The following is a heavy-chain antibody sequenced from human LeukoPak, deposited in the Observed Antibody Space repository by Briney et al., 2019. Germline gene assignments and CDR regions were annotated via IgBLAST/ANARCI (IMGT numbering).Heavy chain of an antibody. CDR3: ARHRTASDY. CDR1: GFTFGDYA. V-gene: IGHV3-21*01. Sequence: PGGSLRLSCTASGFTFGDYAMSWFRQAPGKGLEWVSSISSSSSYIYYADSVKGRFTFSRDNAKNSLYLQMNSLRAEDTAVYYCARHRTASDYWGQGTLVTVSS. D-gene: IGHD3-16*02. J-gene: IGHJ4*02. CDR2: ISSSSSYI.